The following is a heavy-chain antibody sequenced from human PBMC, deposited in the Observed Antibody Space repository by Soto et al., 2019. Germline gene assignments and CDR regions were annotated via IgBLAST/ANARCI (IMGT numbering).Heavy chain of an antibody. CDR2: IIPIFGTT. CDR1: GGTFSNYA. Sequence: QVQLVQSGAEVKKPGSSVKVSCKASGGTFSNYALSWVRQAPGQGLEWMGDIIPIFGTTNNAQKFQGRVTITADEATSTAYMELSSLRSEDTAVYYCASRGERAYYDTSGYGWGQGTRGTFSA. D-gene: IGHD3-22*01. J-gene: IGHJ1*01. CDR3: ASRGERAYYDTSGYG. V-gene: IGHV1-69*12.